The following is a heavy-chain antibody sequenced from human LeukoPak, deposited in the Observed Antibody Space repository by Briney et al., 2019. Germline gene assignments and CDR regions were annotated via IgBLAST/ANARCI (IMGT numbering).Heavy chain of an antibody. V-gene: IGHV1-8*01. Sequence: ASVKVSCKASGYTFTSYDISWGRQGTGQGREWMGGRSPNSGDTGYAQQLQRRVIMTRNTSISTAYMELRSLRSEDTAVYYCARGRHNTCWGQGPMLPVSS. CDR2: RSPNSGDT. CDR3: ARGRHNTC. CDR1: GYTFTSYD. D-gene: IGHD1-14*01. J-gene: IGHJ1*01.